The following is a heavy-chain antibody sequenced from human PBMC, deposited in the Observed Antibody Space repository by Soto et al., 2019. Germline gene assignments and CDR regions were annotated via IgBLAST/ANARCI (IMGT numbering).Heavy chain of an antibody. V-gene: IGHV3-33*01. CDR3: ARDGIVGVPATQWDYYPYYMDV. CDR1: GFTLSTYG. Sequence: GGSLRLSCAASGFTLSTYGMHWVRQAPGKGLEWVAVIYYDGTNKYYTDSVKGRFTISRDNSKNTLYLQMNSLRAEDTAVYYCARDGIVGVPATQWDYYPYYMDVWGKGTTVTVSS. J-gene: IGHJ6*03. D-gene: IGHD2-2*01. CDR2: IYYDGTNK.